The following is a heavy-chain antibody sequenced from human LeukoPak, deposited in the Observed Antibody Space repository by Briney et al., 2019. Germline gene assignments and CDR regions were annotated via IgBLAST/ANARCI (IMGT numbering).Heavy chain of an antibody. J-gene: IGHJ4*02. CDR3: AKGFSPKGFCVDANCQLFDS. V-gene: IGHV3-23*01. CDR1: GFTFSSYA. D-gene: IGHD1-1*01. CDR2: ISGSGSST. Sequence: GRCLRLSCAASGFTFSSYAISWVRQAAGDWLDWGLAISGSGSSTSYADHVKGRFTNARDTSNSTLFLQMNRLRAEHTAVYYCAKGFSPKGFCVDANCQLFDSWGQGTLVTVSS.